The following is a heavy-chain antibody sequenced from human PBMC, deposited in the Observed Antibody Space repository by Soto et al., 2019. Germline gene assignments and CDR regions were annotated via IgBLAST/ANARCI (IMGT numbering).Heavy chain of an antibody. Sequence: SETLSLTCTVSGGSISSSSYYWGWIRQPPGKGLEWIGSIYYSGSTYYKPSLKNRVTISVDTSKKQLSLKLSSVTAADMAVYYCARLVYDSSGYRPGWGQGTLVTVS. D-gene: IGHD3-22*01. CDR3: ARLVYDSSGYRPG. J-gene: IGHJ4*02. V-gene: IGHV4-39*01. CDR2: IYYSGST. CDR1: GGSISSSSYY.